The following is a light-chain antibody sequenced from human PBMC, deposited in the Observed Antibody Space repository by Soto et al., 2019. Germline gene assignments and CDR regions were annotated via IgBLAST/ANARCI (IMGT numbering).Light chain of an antibody. CDR3: CSYTTSNTRQIV. CDR1: SSDVGGYNY. CDR2: DVS. Sequence: QYALTQPASVSGSPGQSITISCTGTSSDVGGYNYVSWYQHHPGKAPKLMIYDVSNRPSGVSNRFSGSKSGNTASLTISGLQPEYEADYYCCSYTTSNTRQIVFGTGSKVTVL. V-gene: IGLV2-14*03. J-gene: IGLJ1*01.